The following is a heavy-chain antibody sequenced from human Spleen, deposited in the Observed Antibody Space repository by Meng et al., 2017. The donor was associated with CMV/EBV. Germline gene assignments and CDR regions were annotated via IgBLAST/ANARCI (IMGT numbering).Heavy chain of an antibody. J-gene: IGHJ6*02. CDR3: ARGRVGDV. V-gene: IGHV4-34*01. Sequence: VQLQQWGGGLLKPSGTLSLTYAVYGGSFSGYYWSWIRQPPGKGLEWIGEINHSGSTNYNPSLKSRVTISVDTSKNQFSLKLSSVTAADTVVYYCARGRVGDVWGQGTTVTVSS. D-gene: IGHD1-26*01. CDR2: INHSGST. CDR1: GGSFSGYY.